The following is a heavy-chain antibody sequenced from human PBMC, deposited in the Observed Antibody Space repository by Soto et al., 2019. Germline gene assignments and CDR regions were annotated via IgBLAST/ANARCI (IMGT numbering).Heavy chain of an antibody. V-gene: IGHV1-18*01. Sequence: ASVKVSCKASGYTFTSYGISWVRQAPGQGLERMGWISAYNGNTNYAQKLQGRVTMTTDTSTSTAYMELRSLRSDDTAVYYCARRSVPAASSAVYYYYGMDVWGQGTTVTVS. D-gene: IGHD2-2*01. CDR1: GYTFTSYG. CDR2: ISAYNGNT. J-gene: IGHJ6*02. CDR3: ARRSVPAASSAVYYYYGMDV.